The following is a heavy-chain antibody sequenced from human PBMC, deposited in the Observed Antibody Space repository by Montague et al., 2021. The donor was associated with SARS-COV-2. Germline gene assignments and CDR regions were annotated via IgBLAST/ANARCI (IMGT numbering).Heavy chain of an antibody. D-gene: IGHD2-21*02. CDR2: ISSAGSNK. J-gene: IGHJ6*02. CDR1: GFTFSSYA. V-gene: IGHV3-30-3*01. Sequence: SLRLSCAASGFTFSSYAMHWVRQAPGKGLEWVAVISSAGSNKYYAASVKGRFTITRDNSKNTLYLQMNSLTAENTAVYYCARELTYYGMDVWGQGTTVTVSS. CDR3: ARELTYYGMDV.